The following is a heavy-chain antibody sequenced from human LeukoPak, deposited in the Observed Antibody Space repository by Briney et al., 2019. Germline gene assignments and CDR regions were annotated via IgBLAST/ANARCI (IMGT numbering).Heavy chain of an antibody. CDR1: GGSFSCYY. CDR3: ATGLTPGMDWFDP. CDR2: INHSAST. V-gene: IGHV4-34*01. Sequence: SETLSLTCAVYGGSFSCYYWSWIRQPPGKGLEWIGEINHSASTNYNPSLKSRVTISVDTSKHQSSLKLSSVPAADTAVYYCATGLTPGMDWFDPWGQGTLVTVSS. D-gene: IGHD1-14*01. J-gene: IGHJ5*02.